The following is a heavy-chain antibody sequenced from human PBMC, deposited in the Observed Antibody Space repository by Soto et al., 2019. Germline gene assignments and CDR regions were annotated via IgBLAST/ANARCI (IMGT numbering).Heavy chain of an antibody. CDR1: GYTFTSYA. Sequence: ASVKVSWKASGYTFTSYAMHWVRQAPGQRLEWMGWINAGNGSTKYSQKFQGRVTMTEDTSTDTAYMELSSLRSEDTAVYYCATVLTFGGVIVRPLYYWGQGTLVTVSS. D-gene: IGHD3-16*02. V-gene: IGHV1-3*01. CDR2: INAGNGST. J-gene: IGHJ4*02. CDR3: ATVLTFGGVIVRPLYY.